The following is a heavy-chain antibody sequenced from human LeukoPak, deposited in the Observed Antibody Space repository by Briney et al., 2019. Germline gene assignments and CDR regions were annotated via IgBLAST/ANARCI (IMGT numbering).Heavy chain of an antibody. Sequence: SETLSLTCTVSGGSISGSSYYWAWIRQPPGKGLEWIGNVHSSGSIYYNPSLMSRVTISVDTSNQFSLRLNSVTSADTAVYYCARHQSDSGYDKSRGHFDYWGQGTLVTVSS. D-gene: IGHD5-12*01. CDR3: ARHQSDSGYDKSRGHFDY. J-gene: IGHJ4*02. CDR1: GGSISGSSYY. V-gene: IGHV4-39*01. CDR2: VHSSGSI.